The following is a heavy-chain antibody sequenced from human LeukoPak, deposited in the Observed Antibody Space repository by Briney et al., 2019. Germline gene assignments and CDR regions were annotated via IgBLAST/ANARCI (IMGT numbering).Heavy chain of an antibody. Sequence: GGSLRLSCAASRFTFSSYAMSWVRQAPGKGLEWVSTISGSGGSTYYADSAKGRFTISRDNSKNTLYLQINSLRAEDTAVYYCGGGGFGEAYYYYYYMDVWGKGTTVTVSS. D-gene: IGHD3-10*01. CDR1: RFTFSSYA. J-gene: IGHJ6*03. CDR3: GGGGFGEAYYYYYYMDV. V-gene: IGHV3-23*01. CDR2: ISGSGGST.